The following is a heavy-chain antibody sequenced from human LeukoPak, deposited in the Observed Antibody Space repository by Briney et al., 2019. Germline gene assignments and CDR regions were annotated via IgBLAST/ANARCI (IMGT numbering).Heavy chain of an antibody. CDR1: GYTFTSYY. V-gene: IGHV1-46*01. CDR3: ARVLVGTTDYYYYMAV. D-gene: IGHD1-26*01. CDR2: INPSGGST. J-gene: IGHJ6*03. Sequence: ASVKVSCKASGYTFTSYYMHWVRQAPGQGLEWMGIINPSGGSTSYAQKFQGRVTMTRDMSTSTVYMELSSLRSEDTAVYYCARVLVGTTDYYYYMAVWGKGTTVTVSS.